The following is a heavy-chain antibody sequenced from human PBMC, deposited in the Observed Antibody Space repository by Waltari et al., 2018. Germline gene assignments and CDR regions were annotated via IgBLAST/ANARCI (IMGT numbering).Heavy chain of an antibody. D-gene: IGHD3-10*01. J-gene: IGHJ4*02. CDR3: ARDRGPFDY. CDR2: ISYDGSNK. V-gene: IGHV3-30-3*01. Sequence: QVQLVESGGGVVQPGRSLRLSCAASGFTFSSSAMHWVRQAPGKGLEWVAVISYDGSNKYYADSVKGRFTISRDNSKNTLYLQMNSLRAEDTAVYYCARDRGPFDYWGQGTLVTVSS. CDR1: GFTFSSSA.